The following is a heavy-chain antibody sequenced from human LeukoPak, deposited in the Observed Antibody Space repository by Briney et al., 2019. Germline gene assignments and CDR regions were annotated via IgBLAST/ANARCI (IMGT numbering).Heavy chain of an antibody. CDR3: AGGVSSRLLDY. Sequence: PGGSLRLSCAASGFDFRTYWMHWVRQAPGNGLMWVSRINSDVSNVIYADSVKGRFTISRDNSKNTLYLQMNALPVEDTAVYHCAGGVSSRLLDYWGRGTLVTVSS. D-gene: IGHD3-10*01. V-gene: IGHV3-74*01. CDR2: INSDVSNV. J-gene: IGHJ4*02. CDR1: GFDFRTYW.